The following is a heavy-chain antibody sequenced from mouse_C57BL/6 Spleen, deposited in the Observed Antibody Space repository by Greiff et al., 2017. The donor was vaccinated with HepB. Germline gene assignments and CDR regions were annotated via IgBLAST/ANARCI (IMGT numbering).Heavy chain of an antibody. D-gene: IGHD2-3*01. CDR1: GYTFTEYT. J-gene: IGHJ3*01. V-gene: IGHV1-62-2*01. CDR3: ARHEEDEMRDDGYPQAWFAY. Sequence: QVQLQQSGAELVKPGASVKLSCKASGYTFTEYTIPWVKQRSGQGLEWIGWFYPGSGSIKYNEKFKDKATLTADKSSSTVYMELSRLTSEDSAVYFCARHEEDEMRDDGYPQAWFAYWGQGTLVTVSA. CDR2: FYPGSGSI.